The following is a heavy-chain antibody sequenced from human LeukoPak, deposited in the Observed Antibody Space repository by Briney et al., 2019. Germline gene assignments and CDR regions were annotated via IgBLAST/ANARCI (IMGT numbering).Heavy chain of an antibody. CDR2: INHSGST. D-gene: IGHD5-18*01. Sequence: SETLSLTCAVYGGSFSGYYWSWIRQPPGKGLEWIGEINHSGSTNYNPSLKSRVTISVDTSKNQLSLKLSSVTAADTAVYYCARVDIAMVTSDFDYWGQGTLVTVSS. J-gene: IGHJ4*02. V-gene: IGHV4-34*01. CDR1: GGSFSGYY. CDR3: ARVDIAMVTSDFDY.